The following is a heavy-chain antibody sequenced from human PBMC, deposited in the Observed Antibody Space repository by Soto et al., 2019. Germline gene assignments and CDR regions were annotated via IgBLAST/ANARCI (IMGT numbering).Heavy chain of an antibody. CDR2: IIPIFGTA. Sequence: SVKVSCKASGGTFSSYAISWVRQAPGQGLEWMGGIIPIFGTANYAQKFQGRVTITADESTSTAYMELSSLRSEDTAVYYCAREGRYSSQIADIWGQGTMVTVSS. J-gene: IGHJ3*02. D-gene: IGHD6-19*01. CDR1: GGTFSSYA. V-gene: IGHV1-69*13. CDR3: AREGRYSSQIADI.